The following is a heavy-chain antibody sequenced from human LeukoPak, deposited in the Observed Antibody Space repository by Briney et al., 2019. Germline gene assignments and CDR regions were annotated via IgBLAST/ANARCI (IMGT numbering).Heavy chain of an antibody. D-gene: IGHD2-15*01. CDR3: AKDISRYCSGGSCPPDY. CDR2: ISWNSGSI. Sequence: GGSLRLSCAASGFTFDDYAMHWVRQAPGKGLEWVSGISWNSGSIGYADSVKGRFTISRDNAKNSLYLQMNSLRAEDTALYYCAKDISRYCSGGSCPPDYWGQGTLVIVSS. V-gene: IGHV3-9*01. J-gene: IGHJ4*02. CDR1: GFTFDDYA.